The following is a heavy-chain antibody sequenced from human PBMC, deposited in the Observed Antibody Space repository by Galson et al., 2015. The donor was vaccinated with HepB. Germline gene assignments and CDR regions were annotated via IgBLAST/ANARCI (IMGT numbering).Heavy chain of an antibody. Sequence: SLRLSCAASGFTFSSYGMHWVRQAPGKGLEWVAVISYDGSNKYYADSVKGRFTISRDNSKNTLYLQMNSLRAEDTAVYCCAKDQGAGLFDYWGQGTLVTVSS. CDR3: AKDQGAGLFDY. CDR1: GFTFSSYG. V-gene: IGHV3-30*18. CDR2: ISYDGSNK. D-gene: IGHD6-19*01. J-gene: IGHJ4*02.